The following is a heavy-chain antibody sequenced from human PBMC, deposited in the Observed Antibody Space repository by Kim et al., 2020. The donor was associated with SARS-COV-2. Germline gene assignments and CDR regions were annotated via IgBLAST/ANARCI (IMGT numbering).Heavy chain of an antibody. D-gene: IGHD3-16*01. CDR2: ISSSSSYI. V-gene: IGHV3-21*01. J-gene: IGHJ4*02. Sequence: GGSLRLSCAASGFTFSSYSMNWVRQAPGKGLEWVSTISSSSSYIYYADSVKGRFTISRDNAENSFYLQMNGLRAEDTAVYYCARDLRRGMPKGFDYWGQGTLVTVSS. CDR1: GFTFSSYS. CDR3: ARDLRRGMPKGFDY.